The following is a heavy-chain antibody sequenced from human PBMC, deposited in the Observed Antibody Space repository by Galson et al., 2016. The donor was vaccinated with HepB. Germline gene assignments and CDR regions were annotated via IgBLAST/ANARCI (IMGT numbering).Heavy chain of an antibody. J-gene: IGHJ2*01. V-gene: IGHV1-8*01. CDR2: MNPDTGNT. CDR1: GYTFISYD. D-gene: IGHD3-10*01. Sequence: SVKVSCKASGYTFISYDVNWVRQATGQGLEWMGWMNPDTGNTGYAQKFQGRVTMTGNTSINTAYMELSSLTSEDTAVYYCARDSAGSFDLWGRGTLVTVSS. CDR3: ARDSAGSFDL.